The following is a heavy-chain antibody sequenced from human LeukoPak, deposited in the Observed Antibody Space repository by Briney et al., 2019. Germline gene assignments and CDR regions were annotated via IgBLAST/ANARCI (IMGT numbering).Heavy chain of an antibody. Sequence: EASVKVSCKASGYTFTGYYMHWVRQAPGQGLEWMGWINPNSGGTNYAQKFQGRVTMTRDTSISTAYMELSRLRSDDTAVYYCASLASSGWRDFDYWGQGTLVTVSS. V-gene: IGHV1-2*02. D-gene: IGHD6-19*01. CDR2: INPNSGGT. CDR1: GYTFTGYY. CDR3: ASLASSGWRDFDY. J-gene: IGHJ4*02.